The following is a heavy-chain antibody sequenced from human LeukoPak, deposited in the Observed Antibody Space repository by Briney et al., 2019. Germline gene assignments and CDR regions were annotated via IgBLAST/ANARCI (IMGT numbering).Heavy chain of an antibody. V-gene: IGHV4-30-4*01. D-gene: IGHD2-2*01. J-gene: IGHJ5*02. CDR2: IYYSGSA. CDR1: GGSISSGGYY. CDR3: ARYQVLNRGVNWFDP. Sequence: NPSETLSLTCTVSGGSISSGGYYWSWIRQPPGKGLEGIGNIYYSGSAYYNRSLKSRVTISVDTSKNQFTLKLSSVTAADTVVYYCARYQVLNRGVNWFDPWGQGTLVTVSS.